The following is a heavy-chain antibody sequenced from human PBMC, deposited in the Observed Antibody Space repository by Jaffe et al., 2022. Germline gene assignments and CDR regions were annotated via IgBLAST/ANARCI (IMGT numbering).Heavy chain of an antibody. CDR2: ISWNSGSI. CDR3: AKDPYSGYDSVWYFDL. Sequence: EVQLVESGGGLVQPGRSLRLSCAASGFTFDDYAMHWVRQAPGKGLEWVSGISWNSGSIGYADSVKGRFTISRDNAKNSLYLQMNSLRAEDTALYYCAKDPYSGYDSVWYFDLWGRGTLVTVSS. D-gene: IGHD5-12*01. J-gene: IGHJ2*01. V-gene: IGHV3-9*01. CDR1: GFTFDDYA.